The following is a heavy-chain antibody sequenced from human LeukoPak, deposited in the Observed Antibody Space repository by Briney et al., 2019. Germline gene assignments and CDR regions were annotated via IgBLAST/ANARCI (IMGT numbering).Heavy chain of an antibody. J-gene: IGHJ4*02. V-gene: IGHV3-30*03. CDR1: GFTFSSYG. D-gene: IGHD1-26*01. Sequence: GGSLRLSCAASGFTFSSYGMHWVRQAPGKGLEWVAVISYDGSNKYYADSVKGRFTISRDNSKNTLYLQMNSLRAEDTAVYYCARGTGATDYWGQGTLVTVSS. CDR2: ISYDGSNK. CDR3: ARGTGATDY.